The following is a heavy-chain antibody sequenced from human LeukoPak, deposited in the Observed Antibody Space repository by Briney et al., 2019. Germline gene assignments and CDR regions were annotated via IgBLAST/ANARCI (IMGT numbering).Heavy chain of an antibody. V-gene: IGHV1-69*13. CDR2: IIPIFGTA. D-gene: IGHD5-12*01. Sequence: SVKVSCKASGGTFSSYAISWVRQAPGQGLEWMGGIIPIFGTANYAQKFQGRVTITADESTSTAYMELSSLRSEDTAVYYCASETGYSGYDYVGYWGQGTLVTVPS. CDR1: GGTFSSYA. J-gene: IGHJ4*02. CDR3: ASETGYSGYDYVGY.